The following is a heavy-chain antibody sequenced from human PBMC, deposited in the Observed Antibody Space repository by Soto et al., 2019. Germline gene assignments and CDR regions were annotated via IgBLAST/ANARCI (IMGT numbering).Heavy chain of an antibody. V-gene: IGHV4-31*03. CDR2: IYDSGST. CDR1: GGSISSGGYY. Sequence: PSETLSLTCTVSGGSISSGGYYWSWIRQHPGKGLEWIGYIYDSGSTYYNPSLKSRVTISVDTSKNQFSLKLSSVTAADTAVYYCARGPPHIYYDDSSGYYSLDYWGQGTLVTVSS. CDR3: ARGPPHIYYDDSSGYYSLDY. J-gene: IGHJ4*02. D-gene: IGHD3-22*01.